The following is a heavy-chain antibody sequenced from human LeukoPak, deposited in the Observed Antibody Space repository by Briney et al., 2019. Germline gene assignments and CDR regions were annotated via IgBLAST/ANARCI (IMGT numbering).Heavy chain of an antibody. V-gene: IGHV3-15*01. D-gene: IGHD5-12*01. CDR1: GFPFSNAW. Sequence: NPGGPLRLSCSASGFPFSNAWMSWVRQAPGKGREGVGRIKSKTEGGTTDYAAPVKGRFTISRDDSKNTLYLQMNSLKTEDTAVYYCTTDPTPLVATKNYWGQGTLVTVSS. J-gene: IGHJ4*02. CDR3: TTDPTPLVATKNY. CDR2: IKSKTEGGTT.